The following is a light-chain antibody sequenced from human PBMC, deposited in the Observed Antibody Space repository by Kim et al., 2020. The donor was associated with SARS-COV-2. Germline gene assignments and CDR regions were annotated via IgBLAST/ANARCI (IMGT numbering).Light chain of an antibody. V-gene: IGLV1-51*01. J-gene: IGLJ2*01. CDR1: YSNIGHNF. CDR2: DNN. Sequence: QSVLTQPPSVSAAPGQRVTISCSGSYSNIGHNFVSWYQQLPGTAPKLLIYDNNKRPSGIPDRFSASKSGSSATLDITGLQTGDEADYYCAAWDDSLTAVFGGGTQLTVL. CDR3: AAWDDSLTAV.